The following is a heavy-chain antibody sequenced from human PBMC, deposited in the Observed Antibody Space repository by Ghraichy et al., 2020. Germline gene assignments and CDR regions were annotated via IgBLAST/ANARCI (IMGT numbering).Heavy chain of an antibody. Sequence: GESLNISCAASGFTFSDSYMSWIRQAPGTGLEWISYITSSGRYTNYADSVKGRFTISRDNGKNSLFLQMNSLGAEDTAVYYCARDLGATTEYWGQGTLVTVSS. CDR1: GFTFSDSY. V-gene: IGHV3-11*06. D-gene: IGHD1-26*01. CDR3: ARDLGATTEY. CDR2: ITSSGRYT. J-gene: IGHJ4*02.